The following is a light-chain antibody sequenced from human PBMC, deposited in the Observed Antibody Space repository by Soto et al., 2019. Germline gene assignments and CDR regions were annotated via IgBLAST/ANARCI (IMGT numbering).Light chain of an antibody. V-gene: IGKV3-15*01. CDR3: QQYSNWPSWT. CDR2: GAS. J-gene: IGKJ1*01. CDR1: QSVNNF. Sequence: EKVMTQSPATLSMSPGERATLSCRASQSVNNFLAWYQQKPGQAPRLLIYGASTRATGIPARFSGSGSGTEFTLTISSLQSEDFVVYYCQQYSNWPSWTFGQGTKVEVK.